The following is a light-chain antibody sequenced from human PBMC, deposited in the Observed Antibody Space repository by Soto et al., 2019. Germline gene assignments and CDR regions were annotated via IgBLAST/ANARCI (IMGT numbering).Light chain of an antibody. Sequence: QSALTQPASVSGSPGQSITISCTGTSSDVGGYNYVSWYQQHPGKAPQLMIYDVTNRPSGVSNRFSGSKSGNTASLTISGLQAEDEADYYCSSYTSSSTLYVIFGGGTKVTVL. J-gene: IGLJ2*01. CDR2: DVT. CDR1: SSDVGGYNY. V-gene: IGLV2-14*01. CDR3: SSYTSSSTLYVI.